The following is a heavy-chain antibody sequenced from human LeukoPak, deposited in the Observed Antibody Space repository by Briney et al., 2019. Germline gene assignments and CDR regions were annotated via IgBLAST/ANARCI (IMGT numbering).Heavy chain of an antibody. D-gene: IGHD3-22*01. CDR1: GFTFSGSA. V-gene: IGHV3-73*01. J-gene: IGHJ4*02. CDR2: IRSKPNSYAT. CDR3: TRHREGYYYDSSGLDY. Sequence: GGSLRLSCAASGFTFSGSAMHWVRQASGKGLEWVGRIRSKPNSYATAYAASSKDRFTISRDDSKNMAYLQMNSLKTEDTAVYYCTRHREGYYYDSSGLDYWGQGTLVTVSS.